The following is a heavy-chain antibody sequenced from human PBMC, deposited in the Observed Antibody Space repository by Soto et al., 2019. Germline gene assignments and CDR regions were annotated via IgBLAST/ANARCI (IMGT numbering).Heavy chain of an antibody. V-gene: IGHV4-30-2*01. CDR1: GVSISSADYS. CDR2: IYHDGRT. Sequence: QLQLQESVSGLVTPSQTLSLTCAVSGVSISSADYSWSWIRQTPGKGLEWIGYIYHDGRTLYNPSLKRRVXXSXDXCKNQFSLTLTSVTSADTAVYYCTSDYGSGSYRFDYWGQGTMVTVSS. CDR3: TSDYGSGSYRFDY. D-gene: IGHD3-10*01. J-gene: IGHJ4*02.